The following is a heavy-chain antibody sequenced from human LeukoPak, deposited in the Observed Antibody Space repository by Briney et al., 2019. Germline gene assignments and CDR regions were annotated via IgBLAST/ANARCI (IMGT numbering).Heavy chain of an antibody. J-gene: IGHJ3*02. Sequence: GGSLRLSCAASGFTFSSYWMHWVRQVPGKGLVWVSRINSDGSSTSYADSVKGRFTISRDNAKNTLYLQMNSLRAEDTALYYCARGYYYDSSDPIPFDIWGQGTMVTVSS. CDR1: GFTFSSYW. CDR3: ARGYYYDSSDPIPFDI. V-gene: IGHV3-74*01. CDR2: INSDGSST. D-gene: IGHD3-22*01.